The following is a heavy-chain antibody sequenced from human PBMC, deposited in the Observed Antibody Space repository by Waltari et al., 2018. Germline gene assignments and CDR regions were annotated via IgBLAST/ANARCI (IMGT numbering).Heavy chain of an antibody. D-gene: IGHD6-13*01. Sequence: QVQLQQWGAGLLKPSETLSLTCAVYGGSFSGYYWSWIRQPPGKGLEWIGEINHSGSTNYNPSLKSRVTISVDTSKNQFSLKLSSVTAADTAVYYCAGPGIAAAKEFDPWGQGTLVTVSS. V-gene: IGHV4-34*01. CDR3: AGPGIAAAKEFDP. CDR1: GGSFSGYY. CDR2: INHSGST. J-gene: IGHJ5*02.